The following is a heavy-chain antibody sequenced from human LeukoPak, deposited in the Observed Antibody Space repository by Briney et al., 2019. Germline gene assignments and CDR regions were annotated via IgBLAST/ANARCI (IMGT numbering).Heavy chain of an antibody. V-gene: IGHV3-49*04. J-gene: IGHJ5*02. CDR2: IRSKTYGGTT. CDR1: GFIFGDYA. Sequence: GGSLRLSCTASGFIFGDYAMSWVRQAPGKGLEWVGFIRSKTYGGTTEYAASVKGRFIISRDDSKSIAYLQMNSLKTEDTAVHYCTRDSGASGGSCYPWGQGTLVTVSS. CDR3: TRDSGASGGSCYP. D-gene: IGHD2-15*01.